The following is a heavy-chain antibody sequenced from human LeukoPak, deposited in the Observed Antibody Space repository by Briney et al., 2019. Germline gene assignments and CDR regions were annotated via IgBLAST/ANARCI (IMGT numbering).Heavy chain of an antibody. CDR3: ARDRQRDCSSTSCRTNDY. J-gene: IGHJ4*02. D-gene: IGHD2-2*01. Sequence: SETLSLTCAVSGYSISSGYSWGWIRQPPGKGLEWIANIYHSGTTHYNPSLKSRVTLSVDTSKNQFSLKLSSVTAADTAVYYCARDRQRDCSSTSCRTNDYWGQGTLVTISS. V-gene: IGHV4-38-2*02. CDR2: IYHSGTT. CDR1: GYSISSGYS.